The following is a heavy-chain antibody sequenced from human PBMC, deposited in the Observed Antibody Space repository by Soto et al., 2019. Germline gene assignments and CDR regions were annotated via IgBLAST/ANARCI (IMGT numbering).Heavy chain of an antibody. CDR2: AYSSGST. D-gene: IGHD4-17*01. V-gene: IGHV4-31*03. J-gene: IGHJ3*02. CDR1: GGSISSGGYY. CDR3: ARDPRTVTVDAFDI. Sequence: PLSPPCPVSGGSISSGGYYWSWIRQLPGKGLEWIGFAYSSGSTYYNPSLKSRVTISVDTSKNQFSLKLSSVTAADTAVYYCARDPRTVTVDAFDIWGQGAKVTVSS.